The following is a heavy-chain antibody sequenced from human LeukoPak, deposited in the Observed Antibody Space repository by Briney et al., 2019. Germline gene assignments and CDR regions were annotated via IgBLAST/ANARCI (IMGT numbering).Heavy chain of an antibody. CDR1: GGSISSYY. Sequence: SETLSPTCTVSGGSISSYYWSWIRQPAGKGLEWIGRIYTSGSTNYNPSLKSRVTMSVDTSKNQFSLKLSSVTAADTAVYYCARVTEGPTGYYYGSGSYSRSRYYYYGMDVWGQGTTVTVSS. V-gene: IGHV4-4*07. CDR2: IYTSGST. CDR3: ARVTEGPTGYYYGSGSYSRSRYYYYGMDV. J-gene: IGHJ6*02. D-gene: IGHD3-10*01.